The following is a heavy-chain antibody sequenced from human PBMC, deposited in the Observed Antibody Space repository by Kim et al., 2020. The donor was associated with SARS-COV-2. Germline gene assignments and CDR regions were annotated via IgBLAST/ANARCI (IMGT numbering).Heavy chain of an antibody. CDR2: IKQDGNEK. CDR3: ARGEEGPGGSLAP. D-gene: IGHD3-16*01. J-gene: IGHJ5*02. CDR1: GFVFSSYW. Sequence: GGSLRLSCAASGFVFSSYWMRWVRQAPGKGLEWVANIKQDGNEKYYVDSVNGRFTISRDNAKKSLYLQMNNLRVEDTAVYYCARGEEGPGGSLAPWGQGTLVTVSS. V-gene: IGHV3-7*01.